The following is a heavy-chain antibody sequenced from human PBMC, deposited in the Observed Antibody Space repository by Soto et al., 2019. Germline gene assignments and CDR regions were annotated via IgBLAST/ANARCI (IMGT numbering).Heavy chain of an antibody. V-gene: IGHV1-2*04. CDR2: INPNSGGT. J-gene: IGHJ6*02. CDR3: ARDRVAAAGKGPTYYYYYYGMDV. D-gene: IGHD6-13*01. Sequence: ASVKVSCKASGYTLTGYYMHWVRQAPGQGLEWMGWINPNSGGTNYAQKFQGWVTMTRDTSISTAYMELSRLRSDDTAVYYCARDRVAAAGKGPTYYYYYYGMDVWGQGTTVTVSS. CDR1: GYTLTGYY.